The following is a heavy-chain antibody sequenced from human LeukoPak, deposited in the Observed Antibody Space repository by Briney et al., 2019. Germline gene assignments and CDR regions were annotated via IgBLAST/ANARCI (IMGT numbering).Heavy chain of an antibody. Sequence: SETLSLTCTVSGGSISSYYWSWIRQPPGKGLEWIGYIYYSGSTNYNPSLKGRVTISVDTSKNQFSLKLSSVTAADTAVYYCARSHAYGDYVRWFDPWGLGTLVTVSS. D-gene: IGHD4-17*01. CDR3: ARSHAYGDYVRWFDP. J-gene: IGHJ5*02. CDR2: IYYSGST. V-gene: IGHV4-59*01. CDR1: GGSISSYY.